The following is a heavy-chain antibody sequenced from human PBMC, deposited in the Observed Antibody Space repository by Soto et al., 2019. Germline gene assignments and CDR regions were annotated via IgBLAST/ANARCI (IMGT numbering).Heavy chain of an antibody. J-gene: IGHJ6*02. CDR3: ARDGSSTHLYYGLDV. Sequence: PGGSLRLSCEASGFSFNYYGMHWVRQAPGKGLEWVAVIWYDGSKKDYVDSVQGRFIVSRDNSRNTVYLQMNSLRADDTAVYYCARDGSSTHLYYGLDVWGQGTMVTVSS. D-gene: IGHD1-26*01. CDR1: GFSFNYYG. CDR2: IWYDGSKK. V-gene: IGHV3-33*01.